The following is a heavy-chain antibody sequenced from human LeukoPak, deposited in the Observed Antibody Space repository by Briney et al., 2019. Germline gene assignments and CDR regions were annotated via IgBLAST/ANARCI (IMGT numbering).Heavy chain of an antibody. V-gene: IGHV3-33*01. J-gene: IGHJ6*02. CDR2: IWYDGSNK. Sequence: PGGSLRLSCAPSGFTFSSYGIHWVRQAPGKGLEWVAVIWYDGSNKYYADSVKGRFTISRDNSKNTLYLQMNSLRAEDTAVYYCASSLAARGHGMDVWGQGTTVTVSS. D-gene: IGHD6-6*01. CDR1: GFTFSSYG. CDR3: ASSLAARGHGMDV.